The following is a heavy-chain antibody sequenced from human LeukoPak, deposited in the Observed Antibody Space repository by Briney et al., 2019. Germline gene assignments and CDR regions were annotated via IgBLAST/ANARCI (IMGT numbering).Heavy chain of an antibody. Sequence: ASVKVSCKASGYTFTSYYMLWVRQAPGQGLEWMGIINPSGGSTSYAQKFQGRVTMTRDTSTSTVYMELSSLRSEDTAVYYCAREMMDDYGDYCYFDYWGQGTLVTVSS. J-gene: IGHJ4*02. D-gene: IGHD4-17*01. CDR1: GYTFTSYY. V-gene: IGHV1-46*01. CDR2: INPSGGST. CDR3: AREMMDDYGDYCYFDY.